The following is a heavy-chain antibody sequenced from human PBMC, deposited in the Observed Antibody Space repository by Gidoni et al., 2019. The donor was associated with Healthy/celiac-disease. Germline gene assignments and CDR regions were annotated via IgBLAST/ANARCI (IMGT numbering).Heavy chain of an antibody. V-gene: IGHV3-33*01. CDR1: GFTFTNYG. CDR2: IWYDGTNK. Sequence: QVQLVASGGGVVRPGRSLRLSCAASGFTFTNYGIHWVRQAPGKGLEWVALIWYDGTNKYYADSVKGRFTISRDNSKNTLYLQMNSLRAEDTAIYYCARDRGIIIPAAIGSFDSWGLGTLVSVSS. CDR3: ARDRGIIIPAAIGSFDS. J-gene: IGHJ4*02. D-gene: IGHD2-2*01.